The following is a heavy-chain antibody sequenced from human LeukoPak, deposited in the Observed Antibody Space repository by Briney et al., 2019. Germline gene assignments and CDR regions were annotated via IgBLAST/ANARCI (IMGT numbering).Heavy chain of an antibody. CDR2: IYHSGST. CDR1: GGSISSGGHS. V-gene: IGHV4-30-2*01. J-gene: IGHJ3*02. CDR3: AREVPRDSFDI. D-gene: IGHD1-1*01. Sequence: SETLSLTCAVSGGSISSGGHSWSWIRQPPGKGLEWIGYIYHSGSTYYNPSLKSRVTISVDRSKNQFSLKLSSVTAADTAVYYCAREVPRDSFDIWGQGTMVTVSS.